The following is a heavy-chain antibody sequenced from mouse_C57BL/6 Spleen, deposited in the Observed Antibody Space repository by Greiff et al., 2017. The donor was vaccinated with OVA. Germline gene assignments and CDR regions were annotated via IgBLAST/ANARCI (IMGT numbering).Heavy chain of an antibody. V-gene: IGHV1-82*01. CDR3: ARGVVAHFDY. J-gene: IGHJ2*01. Sequence: VQLQQSGPELVKPGASVKISCKASGYAFSSCWMNWVKQRPGKGLEWIGRIYPGDGDTNYNGKFKGKATLTADKSSSTAYMQLSSLTSEDSAVYFCARGVVAHFDYWGQGTTLTVSS. CDR1: GYAFSSCW. D-gene: IGHD1-1*01. CDR2: IYPGDGDT.